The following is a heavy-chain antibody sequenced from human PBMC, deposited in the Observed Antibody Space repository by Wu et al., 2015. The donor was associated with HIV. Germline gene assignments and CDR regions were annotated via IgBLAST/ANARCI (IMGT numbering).Heavy chain of an antibody. D-gene: IGHD3-9*01. J-gene: IGHJ4*02. V-gene: IGHV1-2*02. CDR1: RSTFTGYH. CDR3: AHSENDWLLVDY. CDR2: INPNSGGT. Sequence: QVQLVQSGAEVKKPGASVKVSCKASRSTFTGYHLHWVRQAPGQGLEWMGWINPNSGGTKYAQKFQGRVTMTRDTSISTAYLELSRLKSDDTAMYYCAHSENDWLLVDYWGQGTLVTVFS.